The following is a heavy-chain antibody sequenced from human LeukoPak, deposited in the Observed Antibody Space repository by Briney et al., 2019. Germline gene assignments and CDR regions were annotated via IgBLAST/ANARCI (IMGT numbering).Heavy chain of an antibody. CDR1: GGTFSIYG. V-gene: IGHV1-69*05. CDR2: IIPSFDTA. D-gene: IGHD1-26*01. J-gene: IGHJ6*03. Sequence: SVKVSCKASGGTFSIYGISWVRQAPGQGLEWMGGIIPSFDTADYAQMFQGRVTMTTDDSTSTAYMELSSLKSEDTAVYYCARGTIPVGATPYNYYCHMDVWGKGTTVTVSS. CDR3: ARGTIPVGATPYNYYCHMDV.